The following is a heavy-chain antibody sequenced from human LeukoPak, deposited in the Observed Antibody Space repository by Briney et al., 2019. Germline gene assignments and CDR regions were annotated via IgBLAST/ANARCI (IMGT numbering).Heavy chain of an antibody. CDR1: GFTFSSYG. CDR2: IFPSGGEI. Sequence: GGSLRLSCAASGFTFSSYGMHWVRQAPGKGLEWVSSIFPSGGEIHYADSVRGRFTISRDNSKSTLSLQMNSLRAEDTAIYYCATYRQVLLPFESWGRGTLVTVSS. D-gene: IGHD2-8*02. J-gene: IGHJ4*02. CDR3: ATYRQVLLPFES. V-gene: IGHV3-23*01.